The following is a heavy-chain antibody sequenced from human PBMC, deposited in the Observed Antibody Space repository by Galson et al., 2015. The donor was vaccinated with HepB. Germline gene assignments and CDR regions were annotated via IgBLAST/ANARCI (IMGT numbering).Heavy chain of an antibody. V-gene: IGHV3-33*01. CDR3: ARGPYTSSWDFQH. CDR2: IWYDGSSK. CDR1: GFTFSTYG. D-gene: IGHD6-13*01. J-gene: IGHJ1*01. Sequence: SLRLSCAASGFTFSTYGMHWVRQAPGKGLEWVAVIWYDGSSKYYADSVKGRFTISRDNSKNTLYMQMNSLRAEDTAVYYCARGPYTSSWDFQHWGQGTLVTVSS.